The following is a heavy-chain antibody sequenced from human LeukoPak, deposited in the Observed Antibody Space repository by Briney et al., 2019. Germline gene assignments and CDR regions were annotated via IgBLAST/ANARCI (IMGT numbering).Heavy chain of an antibody. CDR1: GYTLTELS. Sequence: ASVKVSCKVSGYTLTELSMHWVRQAPGKGLEWMGGFDPEDGETIYAQKFQGRVTMTEDTSTDTAYMELSSLRFEDTAVYYCATVPEGGIAARRSRFDYWGQGTLVTVSS. CDR2: FDPEDGET. D-gene: IGHD6-6*01. CDR3: ATVPEGGIAARRSRFDY. V-gene: IGHV1-24*01. J-gene: IGHJ4*02.